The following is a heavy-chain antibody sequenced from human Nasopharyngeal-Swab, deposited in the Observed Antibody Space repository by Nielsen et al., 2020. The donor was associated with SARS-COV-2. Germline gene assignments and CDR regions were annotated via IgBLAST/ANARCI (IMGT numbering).Heavy chain of an antibody. CDR1: GYTFTGYY. CDR2: ISAYNGNT. V-gene: IGHV1-18*03. J-gene: IGHJ6*02. Sequence: ASVKVSCKASGYTFTGYYMHWVRQAPGQGLEWMGWISAYNGNTNYAQKLQGRVTMTTDTSTNTAYMELRSLRSDDMAVYYCARYTRPGDYIYYYYGMDVWGQGTTVTVSS. D-gene: IGHD4-17*01. CDR3: ARYTRPGDYIYYYYGMDV.